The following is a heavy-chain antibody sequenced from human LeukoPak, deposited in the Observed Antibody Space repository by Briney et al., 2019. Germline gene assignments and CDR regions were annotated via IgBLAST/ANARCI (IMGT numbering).Heavy chain of an antibody. V-gene: IGHV1-69*06. J-gene: IGHJ4*02. Sequence: ASVKVSCKASGGTFSSYAISWVRQAPGQGLEWMGGIIPIFGTANYAQKFQGRVTITADNSTSTAYMELSSLRSEDTAVYYCARGDGYSSPYYFDYWGQGTLVTVSS. D-gene: IGHD5-18*01. CDR2: IIPIFGTA. CDR3: ARGDGYSSPYYFDY. CDR1: GGTFSSYA.